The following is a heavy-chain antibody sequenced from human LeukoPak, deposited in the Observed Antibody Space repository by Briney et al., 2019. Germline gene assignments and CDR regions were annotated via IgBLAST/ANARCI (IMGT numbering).Heavy chain of an antibody. CDR2: INPNSGGT. CDR3: ARDIVVVSAAILAPEYFQH. D-gene: IGHD2-2*02. V-gene: IGHV1-2*06. CDR1: GYTFTGYY. J-gene: IGHJ1*01. Sequence: ASVKVSCKASGYTFTGYYMHWVRQAPGQGLEWMGRINPNSGGTNYAQKFQGRVTMSRDTSISTAYMELSRLRSDDTAVYYCARDIVVVSAAILAPEYFQHWGQGTLVTVSS.